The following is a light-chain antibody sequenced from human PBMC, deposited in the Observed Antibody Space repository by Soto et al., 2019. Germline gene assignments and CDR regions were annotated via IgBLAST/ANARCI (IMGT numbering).Light chain of an antibody. CDR1: SSDIGGYNY. J-gene: IGLJ1*01. V-gene: IGLV2-14*03. Sequence: QSALTQPASVSGSPGQSITISCTGTSSDIGGYNYVSWYQHHPRNAPKLTIFDVSDRPSGVSNRFSGSKSGNTASLTISGLQAEDEADYYCASYTTSSAYAFGTGTKLTVL. CDR3: ASYTTSSAYA. CDR2: DVS.